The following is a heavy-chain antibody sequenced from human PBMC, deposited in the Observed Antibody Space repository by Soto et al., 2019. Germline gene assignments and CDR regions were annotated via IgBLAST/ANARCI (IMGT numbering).Heavy chain of an antibody. CDR3: ARVGIVVVPAATYYFDY. Sequence: SETLSLTCTVSGGSISSGGYYWSWIRQHPWKGLEWIGYIYYSGSTYYNPSLKSRVTISVDTSKNQFSLKLSSVTAADTAVYYCARVGIVVVPAATYYFDYWGQGXLVTVYS. CDR1: GGSISSGGYY. V-gene: IGHV4-31*03. CDR2: IYYSGST. D-gene: IGHD2-2*01. J-gene: IGHJ4*02.